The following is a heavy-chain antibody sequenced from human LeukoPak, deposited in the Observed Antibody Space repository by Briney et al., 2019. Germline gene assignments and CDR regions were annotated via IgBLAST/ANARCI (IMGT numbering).Heavy chain of an antibody. CDR3: ARRGLWFGELLPPHT. Sequence: PSQTLSLTCTVSGGSISSGDYYWSWIRQPPGKGLEWIGYIYYSGSTYYNPSLESRVTISVDTSKNQFSLKLSSVTAADTAVYYCARRGLWFGELLPPHTWGQGTTVTVSS. CDR1: GGSISSGDYY. J-gene: IGHJ6*02. CDR2: IYYSGST. D-gene: IGHD3-10*01. V-gene: IGHV4-30-4*01.